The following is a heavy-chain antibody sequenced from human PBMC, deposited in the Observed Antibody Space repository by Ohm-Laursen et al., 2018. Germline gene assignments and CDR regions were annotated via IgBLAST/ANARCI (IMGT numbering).Heavy chain of an antibody. V-gene: IGHV3-7*03. J-gene: IGHJ4*02. CDR2: IKQDGSDK. Sequence: SLRLSCAASGFSFSTYAMTWVRQAPGKGLEWVANIKQDGSDKYYVDSVKGRFTISRDNAKNSLYLQMNSLRTEDTAFYYCAKVIDSSGYYTFADYWGQGTLVTVSS. CDR3: AKVIDSSGYYTFADY. D-gene: IGHD3-22*01. CDR1: GFSFSTYA.